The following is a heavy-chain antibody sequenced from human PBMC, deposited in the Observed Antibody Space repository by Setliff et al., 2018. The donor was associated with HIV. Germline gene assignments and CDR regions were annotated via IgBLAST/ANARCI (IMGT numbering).Heavy chain of an antibody. CDR1: GSSINSVYY. V-gene: IGHV4-38-2*02. J-gene: IGHJ4*02. D-gene: IGHD5-12*01. CDR3: ARQCYLRGYGGHFDY. Sequence: KTSETLSLTCSVSGSSINSVYYWGWIRQSPGKGLEWIASISHTGTIYYNPSLKSRLTMSVDTSKNQFSLRLTSVTAADTAVYFCARQCYLRGYGGHFDYWGQGAPVTVSS. CDR2: ISHTGTI.